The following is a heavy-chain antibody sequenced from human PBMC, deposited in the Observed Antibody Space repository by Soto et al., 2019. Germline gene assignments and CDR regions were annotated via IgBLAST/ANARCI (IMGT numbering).Heavy chain of an antibody. V-gene: IGHV3-23*01. CDR2: FSGSADKT. J-gene: IGHJ4*02. CDR3: TKATGVAYYVTDN. CDR1: GFTFSSCA. Sequence: EVQLLESGGGLVQPGGSLRLSCAASGFTFSSCAMGWVRQTPGKGLEWVSAFSGSADKTFYADSVKGRFTISRDNSKNTVYLQMNSLRAEDTAIYYCTKATGVAYYVTDNWGQGTLVTVPS. D-gene: IGHD1-26*01.